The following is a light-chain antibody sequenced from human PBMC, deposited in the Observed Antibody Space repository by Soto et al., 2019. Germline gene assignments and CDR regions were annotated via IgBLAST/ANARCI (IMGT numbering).Light chain of an antibody. CDR1: SSDVGGYNS. V-gene: IGLV2-14*01. CDR3: SSYTTGGSYV. Sequence: QSALTQPASVSGSPGLSIAISCTGTSSDVGGYNSVSWYQQHPGKAPKLMIYDVSSRPSGVSNRFSGSKSGNTASLTISGLQAEDEGDYYCSSYTTGGSYVFGTGTKVT. J-gene: IGLJ1*01. CDR2: DVS.